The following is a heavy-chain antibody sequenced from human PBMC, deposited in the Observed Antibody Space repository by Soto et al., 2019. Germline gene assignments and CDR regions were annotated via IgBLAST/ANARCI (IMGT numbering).Heavy chain of an antibody. J-gene: IGHJ3*01. D-gene: IGHD3-22*01. CDR3: ARVVYFDRSAYGL. Sequence: NSGGSLRLSCAASGFSFSGYNMNWVRQAPGKGLEWVSSISGDSNYIYYADSVQGRFTISRDNAKNSVYLQMNSLRADDTAVYYCARVVYFDRSAYGLWGQGTMVTVSS. V-gene: IGHV3-21*01. CDR2: ISGDSNYI. CDR1: GFSFSGYN.